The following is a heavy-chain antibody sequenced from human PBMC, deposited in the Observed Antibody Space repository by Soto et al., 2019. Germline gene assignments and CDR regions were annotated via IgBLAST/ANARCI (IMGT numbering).Heavy chain of an antibody. CDR3: ALTPTKRGYSGYRGDNWFDP. Sequence: GASVKVSCKASGYTFTSYGISWVRQAPGQGLEWMGWKNPNIGKTGYAQKFQGRVTMTRNTSISTAYMELSSLRSEDTAVYYCALTPTKRGYSGYRGDNWFDPWGQGTLVTVSS. D-gene: IGHD5-12*01. CDR1: GYTFTSYG. CDR2: KNPNIGKT. J-gene: IGHJ5*02. V-gene: IGHV1-8*02.